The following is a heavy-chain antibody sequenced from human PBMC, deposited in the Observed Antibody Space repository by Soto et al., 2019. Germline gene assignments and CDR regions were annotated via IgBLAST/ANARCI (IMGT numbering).Heavy chain of an antibody. CDR3: AKDNIVVVPAASSGWFDP. V-gene: IGHV3-30*18. J-gene: IGHJ5*02. D-gene: IGHD2-2*01. Sequence: PGGSLRLSCAASGFTFSSYGMHWVRQAPGKGLEWVAVISYDGSNKYYADCVKGRFTISRDNSKNTLYLQMNSLRAEDTAVYYCAKDNIVVVPAASSGWFDPWGQGTLVTVSS. CDR1: GFTFSSYG. CDR2: ISYDGSNK.